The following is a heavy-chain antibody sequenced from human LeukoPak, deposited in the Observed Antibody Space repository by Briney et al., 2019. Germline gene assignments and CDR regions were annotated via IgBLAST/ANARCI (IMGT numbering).Heavy chain of an antibody. D-gene: IGHD6-6*01. Sequence: GGSLRLSCAASGFTFSSYSTNWVRQAPGKGLEWVSSISSSSSNIYYADSVKGRFTISRDNAKNSLYLQMNSLRAEDTAVYYCARDRGQLVLFHYWGQGTLVTVSS. CDR1: GFTFSSYS. J-gene: IGHJ4*02. CDR3: ARDRGQLVLFHY. CDR2: ISSSSSNI. V-gene: IGHV3-21*01.